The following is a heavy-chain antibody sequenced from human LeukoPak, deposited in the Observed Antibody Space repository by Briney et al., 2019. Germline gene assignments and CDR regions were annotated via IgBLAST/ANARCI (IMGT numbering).Heavy chain of an antibody. J-gene: IGHJ4*02. CDR2: ISSSSSYI. Sequence: PGGSLRLSCAASGSTFSSYSMNWVRQAPGKGLEWVSSISSSSSYIYYADSVKGRFTISRDNAKNSLYLQMNSLGAEDTAVYYCARDSSGWSPSSVWGQGTLVTASS. CDR3: ARDSSGWSPSSV. V-gene: IGHV3-21*01. CDR1: GSTFSSYS. D-gene: IGHD6-19*01.